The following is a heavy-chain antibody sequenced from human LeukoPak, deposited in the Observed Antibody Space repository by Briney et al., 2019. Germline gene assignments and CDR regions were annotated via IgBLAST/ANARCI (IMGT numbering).Heavy chain of an antibody. Sequence: PGGSLRLSCAASGFSISNYVMTWVRQAPGKGLEWVSGFGDSGDSAFYADSVKGRFTISRDNARNTLYLQMNSLRAEDTAVYYCAKDDGGSYYPYYYYMDVWGKGTTVTISS. J-gene: IGHJ6*03. D-gene: IGHD1-26*01. CDR1: GFSISNYV. V-gene: IGHV3-23*01. CDR2: FGDSGDSA. CDR3: AKDDGGSYYPYYYYMDV.